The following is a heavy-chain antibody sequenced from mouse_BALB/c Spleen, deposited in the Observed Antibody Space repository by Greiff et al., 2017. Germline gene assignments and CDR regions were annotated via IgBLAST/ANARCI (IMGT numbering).Heavy chain of an antibody. D-gene: IGHD1-1*01. V-gene: IGHV14-3*02. Sequence: EVQLQQSGAELVKPGASVKLSCTASGFNIKDTYMHWVKQRPEQGLEWIGRIDPANGNTQYEPKVQGQATITADTSSNTAYLELSSLTSEDTAVFYCARGGKYYGSSPGWFAYWGQGTLVTVSA. CDR1: GFNIKDTY. J-gene: IGHJ3*01. CDR3: ARGGKYYGSSPGWFAY. CDR2: IDPANGNT.